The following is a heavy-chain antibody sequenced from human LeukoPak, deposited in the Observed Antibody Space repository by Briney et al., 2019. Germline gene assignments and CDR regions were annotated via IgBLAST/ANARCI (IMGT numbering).Heavy chain of an antibody. CDR1: GFTFSSYA. Sequence: PGGSLRLSCAASGFTFSSYAMSWVRQAPGKGLEWVSAISGSGGSTYYADSVKGRFTISRDNSKNTLYLQMNSLRAEDTAVYYCANSDPPRQLWFGELRRGYWGQGTLVTVSS. J-gene: IGHJ4*02. D-gene: IGHD3-10*01. CDR2: ISGSGGST. CDR3: ANSDPPRQLWFGELRRGY. V-gene: IGHV3-23*01.